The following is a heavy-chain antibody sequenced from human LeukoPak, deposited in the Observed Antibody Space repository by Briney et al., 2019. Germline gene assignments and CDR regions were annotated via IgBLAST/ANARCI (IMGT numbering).Heavy chain of an antibody. CDR3: ARSSDYLNAFDI. J-gene: IGHJ3*02. CDR2: MNPHSGDT. Sequence: ASVKVSCKASGYSFKSYDFSWIRQAPGQGPEWLGWMNPHSGDTGFAVKFQGRVTVTWDTSTDTAYLELSSLKSEDTAVYYCARSSDYLNAFDIWGQGTMVIVSS. D-gene: IGHD3-16*01. V-gene: IGHV1-8*01. CDR1: GYSFKSYD.